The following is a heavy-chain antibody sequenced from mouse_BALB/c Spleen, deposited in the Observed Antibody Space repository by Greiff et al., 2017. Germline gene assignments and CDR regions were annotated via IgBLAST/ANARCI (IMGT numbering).Heavy chain of an antibody. CDR1: GYAFSSSW. D-gene: IGHD3-2*01. CDR3: ARKTARASDAMDY. J-gene: IGHJ4*01. Sequence: QVQLQQSGPELVKPGASVTISCKASGYAFSSSWMNWVKQRPGQGLEWIGRIYPGDGDTNYNGKFKGKATLTADTSSSTAYMQLSSLTSVASAVYFCARKTARASDAMDYWGQGTSVTVSS. V-gene: IGHV1-82*01. CDR2: IYPGDGDT.